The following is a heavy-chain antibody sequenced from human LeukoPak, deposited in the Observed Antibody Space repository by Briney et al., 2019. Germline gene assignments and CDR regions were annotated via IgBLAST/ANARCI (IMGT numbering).Heavy chain of an antibody. D-gene: IGHD3-16*01. V-gene: IGHV3-30*03. Sequence: PGGSLRLSCAASGFTFSTYAMHWVRQAPGKGLEWVAVISYDGSDKYYADSVKGRFTISRDNAKNSLYLQMNSLRDEDTAVYYCASWGLFDYWGQGTLVTVSS. CDR2: ISYDGSDK. CDR1: GFTFSTYA. CDR3: ASWGLFDY. J-gene: IGHJ4*02.